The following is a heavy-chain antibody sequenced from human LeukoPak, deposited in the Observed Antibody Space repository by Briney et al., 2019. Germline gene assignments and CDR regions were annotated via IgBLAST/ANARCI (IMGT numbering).Heavy chain of an antibody. CDR3: ARDKYYDISYYYYMDV. CDR2: ISSSSSTI. V-gene: IGHV3-48*01. CDR1: GFTFSSYS. Sequence: GGSLRLSCAASGFTFSSYSMNWVRQAPGKGLEWVSYISSSSSTIYYADSVKGRFTISRDNAKNSLYLQMNSLRAEDTAVYYCARDKYYDISYYYYMDVWGKGTTVTVSS. J-gene: IGHJ6*03. D-gene: IGHD3-9*01.